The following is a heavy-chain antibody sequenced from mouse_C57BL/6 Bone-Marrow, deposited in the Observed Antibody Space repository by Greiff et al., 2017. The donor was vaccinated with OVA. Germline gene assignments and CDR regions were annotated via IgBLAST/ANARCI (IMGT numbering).Heavy chain of an antibody. CDR3: ARRDGYYAWFAY. V-gene: IGHV5-12*01. D-gene: IGHD2-3*01. Sequence: EVQVVESGGGLVQPGGSLKLSCAASGFTFSDYYMYWVRQTPEKRLEWVAYISNGGGSTYYPDTVKGRFTISRDNAKNTLYLQMSRLKSEDTAMYYCARRDGYYAWFAYWGQGTLVTVSA. CDR2: ISNGGGST. CDR1: GFTFSDYY. J-gene: IGHJ3*01.